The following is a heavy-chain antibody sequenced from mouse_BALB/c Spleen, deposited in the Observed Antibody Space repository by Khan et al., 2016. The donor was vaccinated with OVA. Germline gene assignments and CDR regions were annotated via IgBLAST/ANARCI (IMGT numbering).Heavy chain of an antibody. CDR2: INYSGAT. Sequence: EVQFQESGPGLVKPSQSLSLTCTVTGYSITSDYAWNWIRQFPGNKLEWMGYINYSGATSYLPSLKSRISITRDTSKNQFFLQLNSVTTEDSATYYCARWFTYWGQGTLVTVS. CDR3: ARWFTY. J-gene: IGHJ3*01. CDR1: GYSITSDYA. V-gene: IGHV3-2*02.